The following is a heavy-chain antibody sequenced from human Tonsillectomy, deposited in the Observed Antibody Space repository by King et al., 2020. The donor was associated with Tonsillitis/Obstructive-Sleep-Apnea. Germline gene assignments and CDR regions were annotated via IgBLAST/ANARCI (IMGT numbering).Heavy chain of an antibody. D-gene: IGHD3-10*01. Sequence: VQLVESGGGLVQPGGSLRLSCSASGFNFSSYAMHWVRQAPGKGLEYVSAISSNGGSTYYADSVKGRFTISRDNSKNTLYIQMSSLRAEDTDVYYCVKNYYGSGSYGDYWGQGTLVTVSS. CDR1: GFNFSSYA. CDR2: ISSNGGST. CDR3: VKNYYGSGSYGDY. V-gene: IGHV3-64D*06. J-gene: IGHJ4*02.